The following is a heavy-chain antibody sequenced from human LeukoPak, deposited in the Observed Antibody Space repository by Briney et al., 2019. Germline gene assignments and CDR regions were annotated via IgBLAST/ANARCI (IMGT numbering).Heavy chain of an antibody. Sequence: GGSLRLSCAASGFTVSGNYMSWVRQAPGVGLQWVSLIYSGGDTYYADSVKGRFRSSRDNSKNTLYLQMNTLRADDTAIYYCANEGDVGAITSWGQGTLVTVSS. CDR2: IYSGGDT. CDR1: GFTVSGNY. D-gene: IGHD1-26*01. J-gene: IGHJ5*02. CDR3: ANEGDVGAITS. V-gene: IGHV3-66*01.